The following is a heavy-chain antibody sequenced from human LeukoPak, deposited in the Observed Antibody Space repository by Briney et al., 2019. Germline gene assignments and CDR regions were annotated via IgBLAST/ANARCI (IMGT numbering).Heavy chain of an antibody. CDR1: GGSFSGYY. CDR3: ARADFWSGLSGY. D-gene: IGHD3-3*01. CDR2: INHSGST. Sequence: SETLSLTCAVYGGSFSGYYWSWIRQPPGKGLEWIGEINHSGSTNYNPSLKSRVTISVDTSKNQSSLKLSSVTAADTAVYYCARADFWSGLSGYWGQGTLVTVSS. J-gene: IGHJ4*02. V-gene: IGHV4-34*01.